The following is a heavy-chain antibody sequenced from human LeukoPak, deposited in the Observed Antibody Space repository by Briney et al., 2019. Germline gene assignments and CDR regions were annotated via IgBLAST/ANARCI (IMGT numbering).Heavy chain of an antibody. J-gene: IGHJ4*02. CDR2: IYYSGST. CDR3: ARHWRNPTYAFDY. Sequence: SETLSLTCAVYGGSISSYYWSWIRQPPGKGLEWIGYIYYSGSTNYNPSLKSRVTISVDTSKNQFSLKLSSVTAADTAVYYCARHWRNPTYAFDYWGQGTLVTVSS. V-gene: IGHV4-59*08. D-gene: IGHD1-14*01. CDR1: GGSISSYY.